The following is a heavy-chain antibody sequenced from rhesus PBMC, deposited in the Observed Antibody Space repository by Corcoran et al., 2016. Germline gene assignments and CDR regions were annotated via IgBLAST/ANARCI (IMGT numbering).Heavy chain of an antibody. CDR1: GGSISGGYD. V-gene: IGHV4-76*01. Sequence: QVQLQESGPGVVKPSETLSLTCAVSGGSISGGYDWSWIRQPPGQGLEWIGYLYGSSGSTNQHPSLKKRVTRSKHAAKNEFALKLSSVTAADMAVYSCARSGGGCGDYDDHWGQGVLVTVSS. D-gene: IGHD3-34*01. J-gene: IGHJ4*01. CDR2: LYGSSGST. CDR3: ARSGGGCGDYDDH.